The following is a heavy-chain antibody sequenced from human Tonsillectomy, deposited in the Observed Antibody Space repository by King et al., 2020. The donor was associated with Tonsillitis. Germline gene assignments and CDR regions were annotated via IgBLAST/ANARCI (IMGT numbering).Heavy chain of an antibody. V-gene: IGHV3-30*18. Sequence: QVQLVESGGGVVQPGRSLRLSCAASGFTFSNYGMHWVRQAPGKGLEWVAVLSYDGSTEYYADSVKGRFTISRDNSRNTLYLQMNSLRAEDTAVYYCAKDLDDFWSHYSPSDPIDYWGQGTLVTVSS. J-gene: IGHJ4*02. CDR3: AKDLDDFWSHYSPSDPIDY. CDR2: LSYDGSTE. CDR1: GFTFSNYG. D-gene: IGHD3-3*01.